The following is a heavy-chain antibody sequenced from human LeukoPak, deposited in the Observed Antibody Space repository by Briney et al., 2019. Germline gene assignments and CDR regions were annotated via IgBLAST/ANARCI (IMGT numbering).Heavy chain of an antibody. D-gene: IGHD3-10*01. Sequence: ASVKVSCKASGYTFTGYYMHWVRQAPGQGLEWMGWINPNSGGTNYAQKFQGRVTMTRDTSISTAYMELSRLRSDDTAVYYCARLLWFRELSTRTGRYFDYWGQGTLVTVSS. CDR2: INPNSGGT. J-gene: IGHJ4*02. V-gene: IGHV1-2*02. CDR3: ARLLWFRELSTRTGRYFDY. CDR1: GYTFTGYY.